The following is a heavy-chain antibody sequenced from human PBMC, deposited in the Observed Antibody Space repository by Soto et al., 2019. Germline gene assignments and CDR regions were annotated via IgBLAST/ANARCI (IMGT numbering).Heavy chain of an antibody. J-gene: IGHJ4*02. CDR3: ARDQPQYYYDSSGYFDY. V-gene: IGHV1-18*01. CDR1: GYTFTSYG. D-gene: IGHD3-22*01. Sequence: QVQLVQSGAEVKKPGASVKVSCKASGYTFTSYGISWVRQAPGQGLEWMGGISAYNGNTNYAQKLQGRVTMTTDASTSTAYMELRSLRSDDTAVYYCARDQPQYYYDSSGYFDYWGQGTQVTGSS. CDR2: ISAYNGNT.